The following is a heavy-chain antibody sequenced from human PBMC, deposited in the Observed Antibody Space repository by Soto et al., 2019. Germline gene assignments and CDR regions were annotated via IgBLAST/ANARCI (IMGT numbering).Heavy chain of an antibody. V-gene: IGHV4-31*03. J-gene: IGHJ4*02. CDR1: GGSISSGGYY. D-gene: IGHD2-15*01. Sequence: QVQLQESGPGLVKPSQTLSLTCTVSGGSISSGGYYWSWIRQHPGKGVEWIGYIYYSGSTYYNPSLKSRVTISVDSSKNQFSLKLSSVTAADTAVYYCARAPVVVAATDYWGQGTLVTVSS. CDR2: IYYSGST. CDR3: ARAPVVVAATDY.